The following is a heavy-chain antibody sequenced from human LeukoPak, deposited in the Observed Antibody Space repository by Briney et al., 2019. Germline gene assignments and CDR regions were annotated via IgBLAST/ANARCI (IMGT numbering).Heavy chain of an antibody. CDR3: ARHGSVWALGL. CDR1: GGSTRSSYYY. CDR2: IYYSGST. Sequence: NSSETLSLTCTVSGGSTRSSYYYWGWIRQPPGKGLEWIGSIYYSGSTYYNPSLKSRVTISVDTSKNQFSLKLSSVTAADTAVYYCARHGSVWALGLWGQGTLVTVSS. J-gene: IGHJ4*02. V-gene: IGHV4-39*01. D-gene: IGHD2-8*02.